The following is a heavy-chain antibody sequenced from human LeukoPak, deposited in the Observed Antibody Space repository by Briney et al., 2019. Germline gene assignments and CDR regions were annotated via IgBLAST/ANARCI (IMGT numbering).Heavy chain of an antibody. CDR3: ARGGSGSYFSWLDP. CDR2: INPNSGGT. CDR1: GYTFTGYY. D-gene: IGHD3-10*01. V-gene: IGHV1-2*02. J-gene: IGHJ5*02. Sequence: ASVKVSCKASGYTFTGYYIHWVRQTPGQGLECMGWINPNSGGTNYAQKFQGRVTMTRDTSISTAYMELSRLRSDDTAVYYCARGGSGSYFSWLDPWGQGTLVTVSS.